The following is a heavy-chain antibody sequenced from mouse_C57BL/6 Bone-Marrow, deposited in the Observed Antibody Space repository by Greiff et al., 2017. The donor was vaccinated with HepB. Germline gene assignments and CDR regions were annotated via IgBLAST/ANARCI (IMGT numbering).Heavy chain of an antibody. V-gene: IGHV1-82*01. J-gene: IGHJ4*01. Sequence: VKVVESGPELVKPGASVKISCKASGYAFSSSWMNWVKQRPGKGLEWIGRIYPGDGDTNYNGKFKGKATLTADKSSSTAYMQLSSRTSEDSAVYFCARGDVWYQGYYAMDYWGQGTAVTVSS. D-gene: IGHD2-10*02. CDR3: ARGDVWYQGYYAMDY. CDR1: GYAFSSSW. CDR2: IYPGDGDT.